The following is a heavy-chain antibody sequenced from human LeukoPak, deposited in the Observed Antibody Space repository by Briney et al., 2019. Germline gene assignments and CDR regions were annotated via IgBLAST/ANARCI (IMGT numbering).Heavy chain of an antibody. D-gene: IGHD3-16*01. V-gene: IGHV4-34*01. CDR3: ARGTISIMITFGGPNYGMDV. CDR1: GGSFSGYY. CDR2: INHSGST. J-gene: IGHJ6*02. Sequence: KPSETLSLTCAVYGGSFSGYYWSWIRQPPGKGLEWIGEINHSGSTNYNPSLKSRVTISVDTSKNQFSLKLSSVTAADTAVYYCARGTISIMITFGGPNYGMDVWGQGTTVTVSS.